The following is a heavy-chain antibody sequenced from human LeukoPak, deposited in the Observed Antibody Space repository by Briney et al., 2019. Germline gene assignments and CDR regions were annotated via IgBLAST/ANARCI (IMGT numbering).Heavy chain of an antibody. CDR3: ARDGRFSYGAFDI. CDR2: IKQDGSEK. V-gene: IGHV3-7*01. D-gene: IGHD3-3*01. Sequence: PGGSLRLSCVASGLTFSDYWMTWVRQAPGKGLECVANIKQDGSEKFYVDSVKGRFTISRDNAKNSLYLQMNSLRAEDTAVYYCARDGRFSYGAFDIWGQGTMVTVSS. CDR1: GLTFSDYW. J-gene: IGHJ3*02.